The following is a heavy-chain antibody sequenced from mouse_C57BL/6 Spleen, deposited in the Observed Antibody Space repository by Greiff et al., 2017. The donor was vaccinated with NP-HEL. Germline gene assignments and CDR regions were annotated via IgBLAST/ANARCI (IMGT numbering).Heavy chain of an antibody. CDR3: AKSLRSLGY. CDR1: GYTFTSYW. D-gene: IGHD1-1*01. CDR2: IDPSASYT. V-gene: IGHV1-69*01. J-gene: IGHJ2*01. Sequence: QVQLQQPGAELVMPGASVKLSCKASGYTFTSYWMHWVKQRPGQGLEWIGEIDPSASYTKYNQKFKGKSTLTVDKSSRTAYMQLRSLTSEDSAVYYCAKSLRSLGYWGQGTTRTVSS.